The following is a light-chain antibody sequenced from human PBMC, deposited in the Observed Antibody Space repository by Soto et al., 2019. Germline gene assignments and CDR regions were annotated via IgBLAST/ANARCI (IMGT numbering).Light chain of an antibody. V-gene: IGKV3-20*01. J-gene: IGKJ1*01. CDR2: GAS. Sequence: EIVLTQSPGTLSLSPGERATLSCRASQSVSSSFLAWYQQKPGQAPRLLIYGASNRATGIPDRFSSSGSGTDFTLTISRLEPEDFAVYYCQQYGSSGTFGQGTKVDI. CDR1: QSVSSSF. CDR3: QQYGSSGT.